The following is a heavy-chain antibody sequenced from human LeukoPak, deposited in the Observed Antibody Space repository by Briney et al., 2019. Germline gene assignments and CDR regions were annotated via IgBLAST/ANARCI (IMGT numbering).Heavy chain of an antibody. CDR3: ARSKWEPLYYFDY. CDR1: GDTFSSYA. V-gene: IGHV1-69*06. D-gene: IGHD1-26*01. Sequence: SVKVSCKASGDTFSSYAINWVRQAPGQGPEWMGRIIPIFAATSYAQKFQGRVTITADKSTGTAYMELRRLRSEDTAVYYCARSKWEPLYYFDYWGQGTLVTVSS. CDR2: IIPIFAAT. J-gene: IGHJ4*02.